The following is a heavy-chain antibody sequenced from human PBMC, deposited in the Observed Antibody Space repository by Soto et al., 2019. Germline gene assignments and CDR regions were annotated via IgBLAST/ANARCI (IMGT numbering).Heavy chain of an antibody. D-gene: IGHD6-19*01. J-gene: IGHJ5*02. CDR3: ATVERSGWYWFDP. CDR2: ISGSGDST. V-gene: IGHV3-23*01. CDR1: GFTFSSNA. Sequence: EVQLLESGGGLVQPGGSLRLSCTASGFTFSSNAMSWVRQAPGKGLEWVSGISGSGDSTHYADSVKGRFTISRVNXRTPVYWEMKSWRVEDSSVYYCATVERSGWYWFDPWGQGTLVTVS.